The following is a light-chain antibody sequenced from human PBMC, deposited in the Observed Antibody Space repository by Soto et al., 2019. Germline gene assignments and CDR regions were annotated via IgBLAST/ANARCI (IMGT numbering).Light chain of an antibody. Sequence: DIQMTQSPSTLSASVGDRVAITCRASQSISTLLAWYQQKPGKAPKLLIYKASSLESGVPSRFSGSGSGTEFTLTISSLQPDDFATYYCQHYYSYPWTCGQGTKVEIK. CDR1: QSISTL. CDR3: QHYYSYPWT. J-gene: IGKJ1*01. CDR2: KAS. V-gene: IGKV1-5*03.